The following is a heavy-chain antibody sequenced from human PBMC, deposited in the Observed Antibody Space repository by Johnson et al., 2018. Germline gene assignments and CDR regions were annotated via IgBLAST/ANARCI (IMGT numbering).Heavy chain of an antibody. CDR3: ARPMGDGDYGDYYGMDV. CDR2: IKQDGSEK. V-gene: IGHV3-7*01. J-gene: IGHJ6*02. D-gene: IGHD4-17*01. CDR1: GFTFSSYW. Sequence: VRLVESGGGLVQPGGSLRLSCAASGFTFSSYWMSWVRQAPGKGLEWVANIKQDGSEKYYVDSVKGRFTISRDNAKNSLYLQMNSLRAEDTAVYYCARPMGDGDYGDYYGMDVWGQGTTVTVSS.